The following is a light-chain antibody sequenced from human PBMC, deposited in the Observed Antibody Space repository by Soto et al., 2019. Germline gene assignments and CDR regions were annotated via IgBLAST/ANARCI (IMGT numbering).Light chain of an antibody. CDR2: YDN. J-gene: IGLJ1*01. CDR1: SSNIGNNA. Sequence: QSVLTQPPSVSEAPRQRVTISCSGSSSNIGNNAVNWYQQLPGKAPKLLMYYDNLLPSGVSDRFSGSKSGTSASLAISGLQSEDEADYYCAAWDDSLNGYVFGTGNKVTFL. CDR3: AAWDDSLNGYV. V-gene: IGLV1-36*01.